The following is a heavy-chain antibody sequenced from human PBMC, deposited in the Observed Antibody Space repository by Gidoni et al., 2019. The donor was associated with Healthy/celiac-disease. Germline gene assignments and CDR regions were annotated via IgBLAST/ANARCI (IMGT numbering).Heavy chain of an antibody. CDR2: SSGSGGST. V-gene: IGHV3-23*01. J-gene: IGHJ6*02. D-gene: IGHD2-2*01. CDR3: AKDGLRCSTSCYLGSFIGVGMDV. Sequence: EVQLLESGGGLVRPGGSLRLSCAASGFPFSSYAMSWVRQAPGKGLEWVSASSGSGGSTYYADSVKVRFTISRDNSKNTLYLQMNSLRAEDTAVYYCAKDGLRCSTSCYLGSFIGVGMDVWGQGTTVTVSS. CDR1: GFPFSSYA.